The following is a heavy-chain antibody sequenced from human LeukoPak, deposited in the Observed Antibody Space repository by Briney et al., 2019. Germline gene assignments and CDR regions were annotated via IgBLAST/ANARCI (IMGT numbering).Heavy chain of an antibody. CDR3: ARDHDYGDYVCGY. Sequence: GGSLRLSCAASGFTFSSYSMNWVRQAPGKGLEWVSYISSSSSTIYYADSVKGRFTISRDNAKNSLYLQMNNLRAEDTAVYYCARDHDYGDYVCGYWGQGTLVTVSS. D-gene: IGHD4-17*01. CDR1: GFTFSSYS. J-gene: IGHJ4*02. V-gene: IGHV3-48*01. CDR2: ISSSSSTI.